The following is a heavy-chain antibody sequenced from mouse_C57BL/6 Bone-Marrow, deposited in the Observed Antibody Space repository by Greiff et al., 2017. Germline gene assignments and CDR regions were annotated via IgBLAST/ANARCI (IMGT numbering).Heavy chain of an antibody. Sequence: EVHLVESGGGLVQPGGSLSLSCAASGFTFTDYYMSWVRQPPGKALEWLGFIRNKANGYTTEYSASVKGRFTISRDNSQSILYLQMNARGAEDSATYYCASPYDYDGYAMDYWGQGTSVTVSS. CDR1: GFTFTDYY. CDR2: IRNKANGYTT. V-gene: IGHV7-3*01. D-gene: IGHD2-4*01. J-gene: IGHJ4*01. CDR3: ASPYDYDGYAMDY.